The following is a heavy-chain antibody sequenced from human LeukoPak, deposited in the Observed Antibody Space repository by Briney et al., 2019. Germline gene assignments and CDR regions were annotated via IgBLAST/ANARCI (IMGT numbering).Heavy chain of an antibody. V-gene: IGHV3-9*03. CDR3: AKDQYYDISKGAFDI. CDR1: GFTFDDYA. J-gene: IGHJ3*02. CDR2: ISWNSATI. Sequence: GGSLRLSCAASGFTFDDYAMHWVRQAPGKGLEWVSGISWNSATIGYADSVKGRFTISRDNAKNSLYLQMNSLRAEDMALYYRAKDQYYDISKGAFDIWGQGTMVTVSS. D-gene: IGHD3-22*01.